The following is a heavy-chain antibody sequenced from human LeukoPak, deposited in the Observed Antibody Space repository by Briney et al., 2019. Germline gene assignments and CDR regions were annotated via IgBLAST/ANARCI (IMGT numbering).Heavy chain of an antibody. D-gene: IGHD6-19*01. CDR1: GDSISSSSYY. CDR2: IFYSGNT. Sequence: PSETLSLTCTVSGDSISSSSYYWGWIRQPPGKGLEWIGSIFYSGNTYYNPSLKSRVTISVDTSKNHFSLKLSSVTSADTAVYYCARRSSGGGLFDYWGQGTLVTVSS. CDR3: ARRSSGGGLFDY. J-gene: IGHJ4*02. V-gene: IGHV4-39*02.